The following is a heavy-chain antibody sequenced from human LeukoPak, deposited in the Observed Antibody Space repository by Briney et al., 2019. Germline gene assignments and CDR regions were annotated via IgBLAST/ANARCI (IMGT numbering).Heavy chain of an antibody. CDR2: IFYSGTT. J-gene: IGHJ4*02. CDR3: ARREGRGSPRGSLDF. V-gene: IGHV4-59*01. D-gene: IGHD3-10*01. Sequence: SETLSLTCTVSGGSITSYYWTWIRQLPGKGLEYIGFIFYSGTTNYNPSLKSRVTISLDTSKNQFSLRLTSVTAADTAVYYCARREGRGSPRGSLDFWGQGALVTVSS. CDR1: GGSITSYY.